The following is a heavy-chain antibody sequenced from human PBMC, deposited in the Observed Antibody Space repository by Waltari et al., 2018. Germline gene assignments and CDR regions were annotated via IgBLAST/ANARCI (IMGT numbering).Heavy chain of an antibody. CDR1: GFTFTSPA. V-gene: IGHV1-58*02. CDR3: AAGEGKYDFWSGYYRSYYYGMDV. J-gene: IGHJ6*02. CDR2: IVVGSGNT. D-gene: IGHD3-3*01. Sequence: QMQLVQSGPEVKKPGTSVKVSCKASGFTFTSPAMQWVRQARGQRLEWIGWIVVGSGNTNYAQKFQERVTITRDMSTSTAYMELSSLRSEDTAVYYCAAGEGKYDFWSGYYRSYYYGMDVWGQGTTVTVSS.